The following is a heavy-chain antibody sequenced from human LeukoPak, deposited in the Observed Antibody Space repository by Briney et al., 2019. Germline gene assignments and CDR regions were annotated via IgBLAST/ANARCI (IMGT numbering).Heavy chain of an antibody. D-gene: IGHD3-10*01. J-gene: IGHJ3*02. CDR3: ARWTSITMVRGADAFDI. V-gene: IGHV1-3*01. Sequence: GASVKVSCKASGYTFTSYAMHWVRQAPGQRLEWMGWINAGNGNTKYSQKFQGRVTITRDTSASIAYMELSSLRSEDTAVYYCARWTSITMVRGADAFDIWGQGTMVTVSS. CDR2: INAGNGNT. CDR1: GYTFTSYA.